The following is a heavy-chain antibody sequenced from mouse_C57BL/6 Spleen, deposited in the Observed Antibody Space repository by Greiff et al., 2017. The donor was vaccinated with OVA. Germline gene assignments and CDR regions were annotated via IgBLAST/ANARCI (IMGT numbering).Heavy chain of an antibody. CDR3: ARREYSNYDY. CDR1: GYTFTDYY. J-gene: IGHJ2*01. Sequence: EVQLQQSGPELVKPGASVKISCKASGYTFTDYYMNWVKQSHGKSLEWIGDINPNNGGTSYNQKFKGKATLTVDKSSSTAYMELRSLTSEDSAVYYCARREYSNYDYWGQGTTLTVSS. D-gene: IGHD2-5*01. V-gene: IGHV1-26*01. CDR2: INPNNGGT.